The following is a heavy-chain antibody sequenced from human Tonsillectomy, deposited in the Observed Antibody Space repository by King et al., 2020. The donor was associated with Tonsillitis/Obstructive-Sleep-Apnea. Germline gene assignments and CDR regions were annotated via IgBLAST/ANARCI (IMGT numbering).Heavy chain of an antibody. CDR2: ISWNRGTK. V-gene: IGHV3-9*01. J-gene: IGHJ4*02. CDR1: GFTFDDYA. Sequence: VQLVESGGGLVQPGRSLRLSCAASGFTFDDYAMHWVRQAPGKGLEWVSSISWNRGTKGYADSVKGRFTISRDNAKNSLYLQMNSLRSEDTAFYYCANDKTMRKNCNYSTPSDYWGQGTLVTGSS. CDR3: ANDKTMRKNCNYSTPSDY. D-gene: IGHD4-11*01.